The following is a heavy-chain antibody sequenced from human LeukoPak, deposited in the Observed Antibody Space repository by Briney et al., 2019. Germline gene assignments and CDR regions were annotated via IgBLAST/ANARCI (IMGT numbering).Heavy chain of an antibody. Sequence: SETLSLTCAVYGGSFSGYYWSWIRQPPGKELEWIGEINHSGSTNYNPSLKSRVTISVDTSKNQFSLKLSSVTAADTAVYYCARGGRVNYYYYMDVWGKGTTVTVSS. CDR3: ARGGRVNYYYYMDV. CDR1: GGSFSGYY. D-gene: IGHD3-10*01. CDR2: INHSGST. V-gene: IGHV4-34*01. J-gene: IGHJ6*03.